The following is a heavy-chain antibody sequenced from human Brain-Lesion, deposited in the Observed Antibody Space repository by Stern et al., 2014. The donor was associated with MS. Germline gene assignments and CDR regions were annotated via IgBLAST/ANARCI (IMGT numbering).Heavy chain of an antibody. J-gene: IGHJ6*02. CDR3: ARGRVVPGFQYYATDV. CDR1: GGSISSGGYY. Sequence: QVQLVQSGPGLVKPSQTLSLSCTVSGGSISSGGYYWSWIRQPAGKGLEWIGRIFNSGSTSNTPSLKSRVTISIDTSKNQFPLSLNSMTAADTAVYYCARGRVVPGFQYYATDVWGQGTTVIVSS. V-gene: IGHV4-61*02. D-gene: IGHD2-2*01. CDR2: IFNSGST.